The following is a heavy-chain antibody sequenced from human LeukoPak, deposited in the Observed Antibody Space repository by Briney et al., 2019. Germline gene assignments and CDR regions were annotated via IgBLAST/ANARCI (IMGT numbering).Heavy chain of an antibody. V-gene: IGHV4-4*07. J-gene: IGHJ5*02. Sequence: SETLSLTCTVSGGSISSYYWSWIRQPAGKGLKWIGRIYTSGSTNYNPSLKSRVTMSVDTSKNQFSLKLSSVTAADRAVYYCARDRGCSGGSCYSMVWFDPWGQGTLVTVSS. CDR1: GGSISSYY. CDR2: IYTSGST. CDR3: ARDRGCSGGSCYSMVWFDP. D-gene: IGHD2-15*01.